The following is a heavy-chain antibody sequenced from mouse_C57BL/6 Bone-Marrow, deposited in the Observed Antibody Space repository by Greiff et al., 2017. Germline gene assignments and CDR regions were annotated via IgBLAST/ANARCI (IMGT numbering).Heavy chain of an antibody. D-gene: IGHD2-4*01. V-gene: IGHV1-80*01. CDR3: AYDYDDGVDY. CDR2: IYPGDGDT. Sequence: VKLMESGAELVKPGASVKISCKASGYAFSSYWMNWVKQRPGKGLEWIGQIYPGDGDTNYNGKFKGKATLTADKSSSTAYMQLSSLTSEDSAVYFCAYDYDDGVDYWGQGTTLTVSS. J-gene: IGHJ2*01. CDR1: GYAFSSYW.